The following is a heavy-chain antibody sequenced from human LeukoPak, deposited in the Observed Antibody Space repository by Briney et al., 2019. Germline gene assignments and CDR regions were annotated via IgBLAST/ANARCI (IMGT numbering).Heavy chain of an antibody. CDR2: IHPNSGGT. D-gene: IGHD6-6*01. J-gene: IGHJ4*02. Sequence: SVKVSCKASGYTFTNYGITWVRQAPGQGLEWMGWIHPNSGGTNYAQKFQGRVTMTRDTPSSTAFLEVSRLRADDTAVYYCARDKQFVHFDSWGQGTLVTVSS. CDR3: ARDKQFVHFDS. CDR1: GYTFTNYG. V-gene: IGHV1-2*02.